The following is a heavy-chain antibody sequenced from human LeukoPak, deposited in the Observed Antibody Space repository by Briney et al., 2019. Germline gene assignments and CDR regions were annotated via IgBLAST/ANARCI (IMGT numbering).Heavy chain of an antibody. V-gene: IGHV4-38-2*02. D-gene: IGHD5-18*01. CDR2: IYQSGST. Sequence: SETLSLTCTVSGYSISSGYYWAWIRQPPGKGLEWIGSIYQSGSTYYNPSLKSRVTISVDTSKNQFSLKLSSVTAADTAGYYCARLHGYSYGYPDYWGQGTLVTVSS. J-gene: IGHJ4*02. CDR3: ARLHGYSYGYPDY. CDR1: GYSISSGYY.